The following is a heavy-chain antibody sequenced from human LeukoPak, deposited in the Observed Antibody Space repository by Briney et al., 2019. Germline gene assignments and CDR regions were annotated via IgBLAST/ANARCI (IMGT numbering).Heavy chain of an antibody. V-gene: IGHV4-59*08. CDR1: DGSITNYD. CDR2: VHYSGTA. J-gene: IGHJ5*02. D-gene: IGHD5-18*01. Sequence: SETLSLTCTVSDGSITNYDWSWVRQPPGKGLEFIGHVHYSGTANYNPSLRSRVTISVDTSKNQFSLKLSSVTAADTAVYYCARHTAMALNWFDPWGQGTLVTVSS. CDR3: ARHTAMALNWFDP.